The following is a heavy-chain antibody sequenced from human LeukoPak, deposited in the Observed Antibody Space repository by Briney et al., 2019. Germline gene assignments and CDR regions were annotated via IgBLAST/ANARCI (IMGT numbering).Heavy chain of an antibody. J-gene: IGHJ4*02. V-gene: IGHV1-3*01. CDR2: INAGNGNT. D-gene: IGHD3-10*01. CDR3: ARDLGGSGSYPDY. CDR1: GYTFTSYA. Sequence: ASVKVSCKASGYTFTSYAMHWVRQAPGQRLEWVGWINAGNGNTKYSQKFQGRVTITRDTSASTAYMELSSLRSEDTAVYYCARDLGGSGSYPDYWGQGTLVTVSS.